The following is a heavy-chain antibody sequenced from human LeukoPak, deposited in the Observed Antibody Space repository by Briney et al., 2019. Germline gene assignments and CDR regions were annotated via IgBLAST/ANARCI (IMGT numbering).Heavy chain of an antibody. Sequence: SETLSLTCTVSGYSISSGYYWGWIRQPPGKGLEWIGNIYHSGSTYYNPSLKSRVTISVDTSKNQFSLKLSPVTAADTAVYYCARSDPNKYYFDYWGQGTLVTVSS. D-gene: IGHD1/OR15-1a*01. V-gene: IGHV4-38-2*02. J-gene: IGHJ4*02. CDR3: ARSDPNKYYFDY. CDR2: IYHSGST. CDR1: GYSISSGYY.